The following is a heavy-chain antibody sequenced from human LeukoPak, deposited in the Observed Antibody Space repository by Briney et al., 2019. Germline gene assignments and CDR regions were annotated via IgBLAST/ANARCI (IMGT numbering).Heavy chain of an antibody. CDR1: GFTFSSYS. Sequence: GGSLRLSCAASGFTFSSYSMNWVRQVPGKGLEWVSGISASGGSTNYADSVRGRFAISRDNAKNSLYLQMNSLRAEDTAVYYCARISKGGYKSGRRDPPYYFDYWGQGTLVPVSS. J-gene: IGHJ4*02. D-gene: IGHD5-18*01. CDR2: ISASGGST. V-gene: IGHV3-21*04. CDR3: ARISKGGYKSGRRDPPYYFDY.